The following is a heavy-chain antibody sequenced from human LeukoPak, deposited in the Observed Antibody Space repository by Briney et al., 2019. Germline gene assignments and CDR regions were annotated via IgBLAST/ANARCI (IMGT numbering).Heavy chain of an antibody. D-gene: IGHD1-26*01. CDR1: GFTFSSYS. Sequence: GGSLRLSCAASGFTFSSYSMNWVRQAPGKGLEWVSSISSSSSYIYYADSVKGRFTISRDNAKNSLYLQMNSLGAEDTAVYYCARDPMYSGSYYEVFDYWGQGTLVTVSS. CDR2: ISSSSSYI. J-gene: IGHJ4*02. V-gene: IGHV3-21*01. CDR3: ARDPMYSGSYYEVFDY.